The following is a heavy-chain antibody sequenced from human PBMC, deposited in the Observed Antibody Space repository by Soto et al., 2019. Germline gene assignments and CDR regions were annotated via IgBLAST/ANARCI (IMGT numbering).Heavy chain of an antibody. Sequence: PGESLKICCRGSGYSFTSYWIGWVRQMPGKGLEWMGIIYPGDSDTRYSPSLTSRVTISVDTSKNHFSLQLRSVTAADTAVYYCARARIIVSGTIVDYWGQGTLVTVSS. CDR3: ARARIIVSGTIVDY. J-gene: IGHJ4*02. D-gene: IGHD1-7*01. CDR2: IYPGDSDT. V-gene: IGHV5-51*01. CDR1: GYSFTSYW.